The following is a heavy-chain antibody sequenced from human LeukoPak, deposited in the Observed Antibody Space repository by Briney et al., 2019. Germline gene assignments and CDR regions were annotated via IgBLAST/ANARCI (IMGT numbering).Heavy chain of an antibody. Sequence: SSETLSLTCTVSGGSISSSSYYWGWIRQPPGKGLEWIGSIYYSGSTYYNPSLKSRVTISVDTSKNQFSLKLSSVTAADTAVYYCARDGGAYYYGSDYFDYWGQGTLVTVSS. CDR1: GGSISSSSYY. D-gene: IGHD3-10*01. CDR3: ARDGGAYYYGSDYFDY. V-gene: IGHV4-39*07. CDR2: IYYSGST. J-gene: IGHJ4*02.